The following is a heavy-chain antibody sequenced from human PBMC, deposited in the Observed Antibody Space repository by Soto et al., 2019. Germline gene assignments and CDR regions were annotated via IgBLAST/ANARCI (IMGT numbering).Heavy chain of an antibody. CDR2: IYSSGST. CDR3: ARGGIYGSGSYFSYYYHGMDV. Sequence: LSLTCTVSGGAISIYYWSWIRQPPGKELEWLGYIYSSGSTNYNPSHKCRVTITVDTSKNQCSLKLSSVTAADTAVYYCARGGIYGSGSYFSYYYHGMDVWGQGTTVTVSS. CDR1: GGAISIYY. J-gene: IGHJ6*02. D-gene: IGHD3-10*01. V-gene: IGHV4-59*01.